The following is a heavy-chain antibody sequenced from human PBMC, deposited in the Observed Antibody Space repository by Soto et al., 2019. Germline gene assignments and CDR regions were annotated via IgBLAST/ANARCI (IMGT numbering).Heavy chain of an antibody. CDR2: IYYSGST. Sequence: PSETLSLTCTFSGGSIRSYYWSWIRQPPGKGLEWIGYIYYSGSTNYNPSLKSRVTMSLDTSKNQFSLKLSSVTAVDTAVYHCARTGGPIWSGSYIDSWGQGTQVTVSS. V-gene: IGHV4-59*12. CDR1: GGSIRSYY. D-gene: IGHD3-3*01. CDR3: ARTGGPIWSGSYIDS. J-gene: IGHJ4*02.